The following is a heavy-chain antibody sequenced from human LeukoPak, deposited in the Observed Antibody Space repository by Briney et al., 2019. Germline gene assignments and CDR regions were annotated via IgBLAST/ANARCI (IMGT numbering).Heavy chain of an antibody. V-gene: IGHV3-66*01. CDR3: ARLRTNFFDY. CDR1: GFTFSSYA. D-gene: IGHD1-7*01. Sequence: GALRLSCAASGFTFSSYAMSWVRQAPGKGLEWVSIIYSGGGTYYADSVKGRFTISRDNSKNTLYLQMNSLRAEDTAVYYCARLRTNFFDYWGQGILVTVSS. CDR2: IYSGGGT. J-gene: IGHJ4*02.